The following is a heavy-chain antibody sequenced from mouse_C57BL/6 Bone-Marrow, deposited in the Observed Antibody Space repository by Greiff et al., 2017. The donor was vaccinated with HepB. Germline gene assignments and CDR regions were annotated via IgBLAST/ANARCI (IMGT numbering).Heavy chain of an antibody. V-gene: IGHV1-84*01. CDR2: IYPGSGNT. Sequence: VQLQHSGPELVKPGASVKISCKASGYTFTDYYINWVKQRPGQGLEWIGVIYPGSGNTKYNEKLKGKATLTVDTSSSTAYMQLSSLTSEDSAVYFCAREGDGPWFAYWGQGTLVTVSA. CDR3: AREGDGPWFAY. J-gene: IGHJ3*01. D-gene: IGHD2-3*01. CDR1: GYTFTDYY.